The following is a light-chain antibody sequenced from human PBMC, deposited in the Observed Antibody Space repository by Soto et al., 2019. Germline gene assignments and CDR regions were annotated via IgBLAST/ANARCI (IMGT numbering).Light chain of an antibody. CDR2: DVT. CDR1: SSDVGGYNY. V-gene: IGLV2-14*03. J-gene: IGLJ1*01. Sequence: QSALTQPASVSGTPGQSITLSCTGTSSDVGGYNYVSWYQQHPGKAPKLLIYDVTNRPSGVSNRFSGSKSGNTASLTISGLLAEDEADYYCSSYRSSSPVDVFGPGTKVTV. CDR3: SSYRSSSPVDV.